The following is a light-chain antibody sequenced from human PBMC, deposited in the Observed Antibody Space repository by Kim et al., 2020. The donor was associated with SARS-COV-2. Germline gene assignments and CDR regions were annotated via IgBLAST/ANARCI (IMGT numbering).Light chain of an antibody. V-gene: IGKV4-1*01. J-gene: IGKJ1*01. CDR3: QQYYSSPQT. Sequence: DIVMTQSPDSLAVSLGERATINCKSSQSIFYSGNNKNFLGWHQQKPGQPPKLLIYWASIRASGVPDRFSGSESGTDFTLTISSLQAEDVAVYYCQQYYSSPQTFGQGTKVDIK. CDR2: WAS. CDR1: QSIFYSGNNKNF.